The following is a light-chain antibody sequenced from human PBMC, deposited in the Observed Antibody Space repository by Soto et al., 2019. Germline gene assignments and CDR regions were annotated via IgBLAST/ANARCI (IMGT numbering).Light chain of an antibody. V-gene: IGKV3-20*01. Sequence: EMVLTQSPGTLSLSPGERATLSSRASQSVSSNYLAWYQQKPGQAPRLLIYGASRGAAGIPDRFSGSGSGTDFTLTISRLESEDFAVYFCQQYGRSPMFTFGQGTKLEIK. CDR2: GAS. CDR3: QQYGRSPMFT. CDR1: QSVSSNY. J-gene: IGKJ2*01.